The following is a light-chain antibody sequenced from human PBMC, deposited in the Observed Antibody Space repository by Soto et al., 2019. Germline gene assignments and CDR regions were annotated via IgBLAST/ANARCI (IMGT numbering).Light chain of an antibody. CDR1: QSASSSY. Sequence: EIVLKQSPGTLSLYPGERATLSCRASQSASSSYLAWYQQRPGQAPRLLIYDASNRATGIPARFGGSGSGTDFTLTINSLEPEDFAVYYCQQRSNWPGTFGPGTKVDI. V-gene: IGKV3-11*01. J-gene: IGKJ3*01. CDR3: QQRSNWPGT. CDR2: DAS.